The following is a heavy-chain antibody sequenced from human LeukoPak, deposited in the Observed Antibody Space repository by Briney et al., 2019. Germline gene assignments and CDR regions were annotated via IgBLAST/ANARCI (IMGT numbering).Heavy chain of an antibody. Sequence: GASVKVSCKTSGYTFTNYGISWVRQAPGQGLEWMGSISPYNGNTDYAQKLRGRVTMTTDTSTTTGYMELRGLRSDDTAIYYCARGWLQPYWYFDLWGRGTLVTVSS. CDR3: ARGWLQPYWYFDL. CDR2: ISPYNGNT. J-gene: IGHJ2*01. D-gene: IGHD5-18*01. V-gene: IGHV1-18*01. CDR1: GYTFTNYG.